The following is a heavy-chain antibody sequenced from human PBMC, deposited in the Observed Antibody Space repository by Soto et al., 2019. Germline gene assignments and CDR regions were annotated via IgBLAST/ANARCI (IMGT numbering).Heavy chain of an antibody. D-gene: IGHD6-13*01. CDR2: MSSSGSYI. CDR1: GFTFSGYS. J-gene: IGHJ4*02. CDR3: ARGRISAAGTDLDY. Sequence: EVQLVESGGGVVKPGGSLRLSCAASGFTFSGYSMNWVRQAPGKGLEWVASMSSSGSYIYYADSVKGRFTIARDNSKNSLYLQMNSLRAVDTAVYDCARGRISAAGTDLDYWGQGALVTVSS. V-gene: IGHV3-21*01.